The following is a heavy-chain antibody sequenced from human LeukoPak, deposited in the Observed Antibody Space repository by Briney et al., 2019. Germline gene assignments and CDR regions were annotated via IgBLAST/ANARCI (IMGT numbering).Heavy chain of an antibody. Sequence: QPGGSLRLSCAASGFTFSSYSMNWVRQAPGKGLEWVSTISGSGFLTYYADSVKGRFSISRDNSNNTLFLQMNSLRAEDTAVYYCADYYDSSTYHWSRFAYWGQGTLVTVSS. CDR3: ADYYDSSTYHWSRFAY. CDR2: ISGSGFLT. J-gene: IGHJ4*02. V-gene: IGHV3-23*01. D-gene: IGHD3-22*01. CDR1: GFTFSSYS.